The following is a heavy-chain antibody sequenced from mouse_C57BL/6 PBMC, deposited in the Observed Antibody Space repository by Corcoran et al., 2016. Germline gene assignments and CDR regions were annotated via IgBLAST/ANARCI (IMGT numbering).Heavy chain of an antibody. CDR3: AREEYEGYYDY. CDR1: AYSFTDYN. CDR2: INPTYGTT. Sequence: FQLHQSGPDLLLPGASVKISCKASAYSFTDYNINWVKQGNGKSLEWLGVINPTYGTTSYNQKFKGKATLTVHQSSSTAYMQLNSLTSEDSAVYDCAREEYEGYYDYWGEGTTLTVSS. D-gene: IGHD2-10*02. J-gene: IGHJ2*01. V-gene: IGHV1-39*01.